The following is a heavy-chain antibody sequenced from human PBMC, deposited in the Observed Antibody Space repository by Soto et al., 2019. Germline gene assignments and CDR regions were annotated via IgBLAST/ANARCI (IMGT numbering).Heavy chain of an antibody. D-gene: IGHD4-17*01. CDR1: DGSIRNHNW. V-gene: IGHV4-4*02. CDR2: IYHSGST. CDR3: ARNPTVTTPNYFDE. J-gene: IGHJ4*02. Sequence: SETLSLTCAVSDGSIRNHNWWSWVRPPPGKGLEWIGDIYHSGSTNSNPSLKSRVTISVDKSKNQFSLTLNSVTAADTAVYYCARNPTVTTPNYFDEWGQGTLVTVSS.